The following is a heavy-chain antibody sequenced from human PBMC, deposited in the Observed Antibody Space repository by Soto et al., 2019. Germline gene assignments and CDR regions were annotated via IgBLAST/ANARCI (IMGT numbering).Heavy chain of an antibody. CDR2: FDPEDGET. Sequence: ASVKVSCKVSGYTLTELSMHWVRQAPGKGLEWMGGFDPEDGETIYAQKFQGRVTITEDKSTGTAYMELSSLRSEDTAVYYCARGGYCSGGSCYSGSAFDIWGQGTMVTVSS. D-gene: IGHD2-15*01. CDR3: ARGGYCSGGSCYSGSAFDI. CDR1: GYTLTELS. V-gene: IGHV1-24*01. J-gene: IGHJ3*02.